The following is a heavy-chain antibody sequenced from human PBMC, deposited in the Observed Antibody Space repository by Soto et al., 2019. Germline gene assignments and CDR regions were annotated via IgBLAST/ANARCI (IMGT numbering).Heavy chain of an antibody. CDR1: GFSLSTSGVG. CDR3: ARLSIQEMTNYFDY. Sequence: QITLKESGPTLVKPTQTLTLTCTFSGFSLSTSGVGVGWIRQPPGKALEWLALIYWDDDKRYSPSLKSRLTTXKXTXTNQVVLTMTNMDPVDTATYYCARLSIQEMTNYFDYWGQGTLVTVSS. V-gene: IGHV2-5*02. CDR2: IYWDDDK. J-gene: IGHJ4*02. D-gene: IGHD3-16*02.